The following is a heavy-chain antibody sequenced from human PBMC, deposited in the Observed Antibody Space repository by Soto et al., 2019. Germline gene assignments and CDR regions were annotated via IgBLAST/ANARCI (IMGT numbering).Heavy chain of an antibody. CDR2: IDRSGGST. D-gene: IGHD6-6*01. CDR1: GFIFDTYG. V-gene: IGHV3-23*01. J-gene: IGHJ4*02. CDR3: ATELGHARPFDF. Sequence: EVQLLESGGGLVQPGGSLRLSCTASGFIFDTYGMDWVRQAPGKGLEWVSAIDRSGGSTYYANFAKGRFTISRDSSKNMPYPQINSLRTEGTAIYYSATELGHARPFDFWGQGTLVSVSS.